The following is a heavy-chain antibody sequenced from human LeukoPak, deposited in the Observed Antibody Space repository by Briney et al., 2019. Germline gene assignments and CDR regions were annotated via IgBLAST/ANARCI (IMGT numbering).Heavy chain of an antibody. CDR1: GGSFSGYY. CDR3: ARDTGVRPRVAHFDY. V-gene: IGHV4-34*01. CDR2: INHSGST. J-gene: IGHJ4*02. Sequence: SETLSLTCAVYGGSFSGYYWSWIRQPPGKGLEWIGEINHSGSTNYNPSLKSRVTISVDTSKNQFSLKLSSVTPEDTAVYYCARDTGVRPRVAHFDYWGQGTLVTVSS. D-gene: IGHD1-14*01.